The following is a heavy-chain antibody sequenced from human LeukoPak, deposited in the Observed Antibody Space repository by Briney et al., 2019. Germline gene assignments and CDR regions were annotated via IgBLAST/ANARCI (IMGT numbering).Heavy chain of an antibody. CDR3: RLVTTGDY. V-gene: IGHV1-2*06. J-gene: IGHJ4*02. CDR2: INLRSGAT. Sequence: ASVKLSCKTSGYGFTGHYTHWVRPTPEPGLEWMWRINLRSGATTYGQKFQDRVTVTRDTSITKVYIEVSRLRADDTAVYYCRLVTTGDYWSQGTLVTVSS. CDR1: GYGFTGHY. D-gene: IGHD3-9*01.